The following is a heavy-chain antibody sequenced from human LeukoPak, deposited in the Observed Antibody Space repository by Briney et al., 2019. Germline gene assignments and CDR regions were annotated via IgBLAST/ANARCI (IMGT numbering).Heavy chain of an antibody. V-gene: IGHV5-51*01. CDR1: GYSFTNYW. D-gene: IGHD5-24*01. J-gene: IGHJ3*02. Sequence: GESLKISCEGSGYSFTNYWIGWVRQMPGKGLEWMGIIYPGGSDTRYSPSFQGQVTISADKSIRTAYLQWSSLKASGTAIYHCVRGRDGYNENDAFDIWGQGTMVTVSS. CDR3: VRGRDGYNENDAFDI. CDR2: IYPGGSDT.